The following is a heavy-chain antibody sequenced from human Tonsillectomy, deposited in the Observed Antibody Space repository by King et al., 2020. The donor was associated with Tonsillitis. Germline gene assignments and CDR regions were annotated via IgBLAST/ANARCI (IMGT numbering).Heavy chain of an antibody. J-gene: IGHJ6*03. CDR1: GGSLSSFY. V-gene: IGHV4-59*01. Sequence: QLQESGPGLVKPSETLSLTCTVSGGSLSSFYWKWIRQPPGKGLEWIGYIYYIGSTNYNPSLKSRVTISVDTSKNQFSLKLSSVTAADTAMYFCARSDLFGDSNDPYYYMDVWGNGTTVTVSS. D-gene: IGHD2-21*02. CDR2: IYYIGST. CDR3: ARSDLFGDSNDPYYYMDV.